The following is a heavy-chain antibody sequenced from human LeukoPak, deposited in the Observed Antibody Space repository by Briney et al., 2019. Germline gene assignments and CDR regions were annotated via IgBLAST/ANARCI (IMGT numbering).Heavy chain of an antibody. CDR3: ARGVTTPRAGVNYFDY. J-gene: IGHJ4*02. Sequence: GGSLRLSCAASGFTFSDYYMSWIRQAPGEGLEWVSYISSSGSTVYYADSVKGRFTISRDNAKNSLYLQMNSLRAEDTAVYYCARGVTTPRAGVNYFDYWGQGTLVTVSS. CDR1: GFTFSDYY. D-gene: IGHD4-17*01. V-gene: IGHV3-11*01. CDR2: ISSSGSTV.